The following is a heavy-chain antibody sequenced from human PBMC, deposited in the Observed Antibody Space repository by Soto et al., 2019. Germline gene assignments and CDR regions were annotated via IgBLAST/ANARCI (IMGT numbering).Heavy chain of an antibody. J-gene: IGHJ6*04. D-gene: IGHD5-18*01. Sequence: ASVKVSCKASGYTFTGYYMHWVRQAPGQGLEWMGWINPNSGGTNYAQKFQGWVTMTRDTSISTAYMELSRLRSDDTAVYYCARGGGKDTAMVDGMDVWGKGTTVTVS. CDR2: INPNSGGT. CDR3: ARGGGKDTAMVDGMDV. CDR1: GYTFTGYY. V-gene: IGHV1-2*04.